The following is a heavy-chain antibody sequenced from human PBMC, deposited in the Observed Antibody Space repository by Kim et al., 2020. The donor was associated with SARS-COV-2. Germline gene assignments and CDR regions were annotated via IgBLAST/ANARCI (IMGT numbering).Heavy chain of an antibody. V-gene: IGHV3-23*01. CDR3: AKDKWEPQRPRGFDI. D-gene: IGHD1-26*01. J-gene: IGHJ3*02. Sequence: GGSLRLSCAASGFTFSSYAMSWVRQAPGKGLEWVSAISGSGGSTYYADSVKGRFTISRDNSKDTLYLLMNSLRAEDTALYYCAKDKWEPQRPRGFDIWGQETMVTVSS. CDR1: GFTFSSYA. CDR2: ISGSGGST.